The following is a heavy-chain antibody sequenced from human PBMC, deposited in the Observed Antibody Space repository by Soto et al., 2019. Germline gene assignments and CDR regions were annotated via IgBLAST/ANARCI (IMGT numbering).Heavy chain of an antibody. CDR2: IRSKAYGGTT. V-gene: IGHV3-49*05. J-gene: IGHJ4*02. Sequence: EVQLVESGGGLVKPGRSLRLSCTASGFTFGDYAMSWFRQAPGKGLEWVGFIRSKAYGGTTEYAASVKGRFTISRDDSKSIAYLQMNSLKTEDTAVYYCTVLFDWLFHFDYWGQGTLVTVSS. CDR1: GFTFGDYA. CDR3: TVLFDWLFHFDY. D-gene: IGHD3-9*01.